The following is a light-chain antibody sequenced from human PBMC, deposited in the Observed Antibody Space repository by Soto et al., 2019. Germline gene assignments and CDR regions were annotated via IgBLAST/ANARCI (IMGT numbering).Light chain of an antibody. CDR3: QQYGSSLVFT. CDR1: QSVSSSY. Sequence: EIVLTQSPGTLSLSPGERATLSCRASQSVSSSYLAWYQQKPGQAPRLLIYGASSRANGIPDRFRGSGSGTDFTLTISRLEPEDCAVYYCQQYGSSLVFTFGPGTKVDIK. CDR2: GAS. V-gene: IGKV3-20*01. J-gene: IGKJ3*01.